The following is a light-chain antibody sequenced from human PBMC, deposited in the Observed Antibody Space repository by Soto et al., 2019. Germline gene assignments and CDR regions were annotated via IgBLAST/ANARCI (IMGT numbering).Light chain of an antibody. CDR2: DVS. CDR1: SSDVGGYNY. CDR3: SSYTSSSTWV. V-gene: IGLV2-14*01. Sequence: QSALTQPASVSGSPGQSITISCTGTSSDVGGYNYVSWYQQHPGKAPKLLIYDVSNRPSGVSNRFSGSKSGNTASLTISWLQAEDEDDYYCSSYTSSSTWVFGGGTKVTVL. J-gene: IGLJ3*02.